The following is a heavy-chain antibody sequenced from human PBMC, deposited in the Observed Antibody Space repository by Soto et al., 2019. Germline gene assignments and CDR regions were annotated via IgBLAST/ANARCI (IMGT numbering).Heavy chain of an antibody. CDR2: VSAYNGNT. CDR3: ARDLSTLGWGQPFH. CDR1: GYTFTSYG. D-gene: IGHD1-26*01. Sequence: QVQLVQSGAEVKKPGASVKVSCKASGYTFTSYGISWVRQAPGQGLEWMGWVSAYNGNTNYAQKLQGRVTMTTDTSTSTAYMQLRSLRSDDTTVYYCARDLSTLGWGQPFHWGQGTMVTVSS. V-gene: IGHV1-18*04. J-gene: IGHJ3*01.